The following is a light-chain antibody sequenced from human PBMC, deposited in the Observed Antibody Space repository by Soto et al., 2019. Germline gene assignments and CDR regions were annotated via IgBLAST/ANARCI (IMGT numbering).Light chain of an antibody. CDR2: TAS. CDR3: QQRTSYPIT. Sequence: DIQLSQSPSFLSASVGDRVTITCRASQGISNYLAWYQRKPGKAPKLLISTASILQSVVPSRFSGSGSGTEFTLTISSLPPEDFATYYCQQRTSYPITFGQGTRLEMK. V-gene: IGKV1-9*01. CDR1: QGISNY. J-gene: IGKJ5*01.